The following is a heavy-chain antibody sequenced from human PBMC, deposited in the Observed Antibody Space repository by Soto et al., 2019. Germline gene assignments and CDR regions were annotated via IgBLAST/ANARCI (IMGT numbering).Heavy chain of an antibody. CDR2: ISSSSSYI. CDR1: GFTFSVYS. D-gene: IGHD6-6*01. V-gene: IGHV3-21*01. Sequence: GGSLRLSCAASGFTFSVYSMNWVRQAPGKGLEWVSSISSSSSYIYYADSVKGRFTISRDNAKNSLYLQMNSLRAEDTAVYYCARGRHSSSPPFDYWGQGTLVTVSS. J-gene: IGHJ4*02. CDR3: ARGRHSSSPPFDY.